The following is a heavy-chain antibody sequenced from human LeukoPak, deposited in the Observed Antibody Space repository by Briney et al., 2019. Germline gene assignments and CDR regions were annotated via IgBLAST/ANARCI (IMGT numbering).Heavy chain of an antibody. Sequence: GGSLRLSCAASGFTFSSYSMNWVRQAPGKGLEWVSYISSSSSTIYYADSVKGRFTISRDNAKNSLYLQMNSLRAEDTAVYYCAREGRFLEWYTTYYYYYYMDVWGKGTTVTVSS. CDR3: AREGRFLEWYTTYYYYYYMDV. D-gene: IGHD3-3*01. CDR1: GFTFSSYS. J-gene: IGHJ6*03. V-gene: IGHV3-48*01. CDR2: ISSSSSTI.